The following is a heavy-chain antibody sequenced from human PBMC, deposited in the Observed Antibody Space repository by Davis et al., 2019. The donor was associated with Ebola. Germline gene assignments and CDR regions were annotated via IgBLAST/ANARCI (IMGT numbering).Heavy chain of an antibody. CDR3: AGDFKPHTVVVSAN. J-gene: IGHJ4*02. D-gene: IGHD2-2*01. CDR1: GYTFPSYY. V-gene: IGHV1-46*01. Sequence: ASVTVSCKASGYTFPSYYMHWVRQAPGQGLEWMGIINPSGGSTSYAQKFQGRVTMTRDTSTSTVYMELSSLGSEDTAVYYCAGDFKPHTVVVSANWGQGTLVTVSS. CDR2: INPSGGST.